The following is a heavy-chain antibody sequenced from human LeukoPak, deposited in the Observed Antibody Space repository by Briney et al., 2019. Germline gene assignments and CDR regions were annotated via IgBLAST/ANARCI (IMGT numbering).Heavy chain of an antibody. J-gene: IGHJ4*02. Sequence: GGSLRLSCAASGFTFSSYATHWVRQAPGKGLEWVAVISYDGSNKYYADSVKGRFTISRDNSKNTLYLQMNSLRAEDTAVYYCARAPYYYDSSGYYYAIDYWGQGTLVTVSS. CDR3: ARAPYYYDSSGYYYAIDY. CDR2: ISYDGSNK. D-gene: IGHD3-22*01. V-gene: IGHV3-30-3*01. CDR1: GFTFSSYA.